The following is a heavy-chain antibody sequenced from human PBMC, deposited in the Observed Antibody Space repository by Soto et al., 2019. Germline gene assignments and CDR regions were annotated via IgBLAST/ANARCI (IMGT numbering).Heavy chain of an antibody. CDR1: GGSISSYY. D-gene: IGHD5-12*01. J-gene: IGHJ6*03. CDR3: ARDGSGYDERGHYYYYYMDV. V-gene: IGHV4-59*01. CDR2: IYYSGST. Sequence: SETLSLTCTVSGGSISSYYWSWIRQPPGKGLEWIGYIYYSGSTNYNPSLKSRVTISVDTSKNQFSLKLSSVTAADTAVYYCARDGSGYDERGHYYYYYMDVWGKGTTVTVSS.